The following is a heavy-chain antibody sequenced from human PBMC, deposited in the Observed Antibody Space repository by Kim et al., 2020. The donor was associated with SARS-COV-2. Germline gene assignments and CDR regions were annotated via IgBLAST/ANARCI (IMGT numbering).Heavy chain of an antibody. D-gene: IGHD2-15*01. CDR1: GGTFSSYA. Sequence: SVKVSCKASGGTFSSYAISWVRQAPGQGLEWMGGIIPIFGTANYAQKFQGRVTITADESTSTAYMELSSLRSEDTAVYYCAREARMMYCSGGSCYQNYYYYGMDVWGQGTTVTVSS. V-gene: IGHV1-69*13. J-gene: IGHJ6*02. CDR2: IIPIFGTA. CDR3: AREARMMYCSGGSCYQNYYYYGMDV.